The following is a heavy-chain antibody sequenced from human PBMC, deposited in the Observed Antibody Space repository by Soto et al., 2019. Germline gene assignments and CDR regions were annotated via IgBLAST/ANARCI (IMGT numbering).Heavy chain of an antibody. D-gene: IGHD5-12*01. CDR3: TREGRGYSGYDRGLGMDV. V-gene: IGHV3-13*04. CDR1: GFTFSSYD. J-gene: IGHJ6*02. CDR2: IGTAGDT. Sequence: EVQLVESGGGLVQPGESLRLSCAASGFTFSSYDMHWVRQATGKGLEWVSAIGTAGDTYYPGSVKGRFTISRENAKNSLYLQMTSLRAGDTAVYYCTREGRGYSGYDRGLGMDVWGQGTTVTVSS.